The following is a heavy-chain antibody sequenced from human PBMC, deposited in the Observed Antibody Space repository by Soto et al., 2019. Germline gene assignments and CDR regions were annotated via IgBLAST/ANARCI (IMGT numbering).Heavy chain of an antibody. CDR3: AKESYDSSGPGYFQH. J-gene: IGHJ1*01. V-gene: IGHV3-30*18. Sequence: GGSLRLSCAASGFTFSSYGMHWVRQAPGKGLEWVAVISYDGSNKYYADSVKGRFTISRDNSKNTLYLQMNSLRAEDTAVYYCAKESYDSSGPGYFQHWAQGTLVTVSS. CDR1: GFTFSSYG. CDR2: ISYDGSNK. D-gene: IGHD3-22*01.